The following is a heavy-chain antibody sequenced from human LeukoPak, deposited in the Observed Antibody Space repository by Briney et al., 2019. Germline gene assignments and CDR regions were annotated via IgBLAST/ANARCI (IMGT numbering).Heavy chain of an antibody. CDR2: IKQDGSEK. J-gene: IGHJ3*02. D-gene: IGHD3-16*01. CDR1: GFSFSGYW. V-gene: IGHV3-7*03. Sequence: PGGSLRLSCAASGFSFSGYWMSWVRQAPGKGLEWVANIKQDGSEKYYVDAVKGRFTISRGNAKNSLYLQMTSLRAAVTAVYSCASPPGDEDAFAIWGQGTMVTVAS. CDR3: ASPPGDEDAFAI.